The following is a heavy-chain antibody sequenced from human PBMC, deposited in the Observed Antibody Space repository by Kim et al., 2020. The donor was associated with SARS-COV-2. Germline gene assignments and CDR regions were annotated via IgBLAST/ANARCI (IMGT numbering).Heavy chain of an antibody. D-gene: IGHD6-19*01. Sequence: GGSLRLSCAASGFTFSSYGMHWVRQAPGKGLEWVAVISYDGSNKYYADSVKGGFTISRDNSKNTLYLQMNSLRAEDTAVYYCAREGSGWYDYYYGMDVWGQGTTVTVSS. J-gene: IGHJ6*02. CDR1: GFTFSSYG. CDR2: ISYDGSNK. CDR3: AREGSGWYDYYYGMDV. V-gene: IGHV3-33*05.